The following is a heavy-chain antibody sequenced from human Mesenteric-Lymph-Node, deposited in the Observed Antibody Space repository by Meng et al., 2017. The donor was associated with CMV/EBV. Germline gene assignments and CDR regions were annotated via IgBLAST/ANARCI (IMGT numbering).Heavy chain of an antibody. Sequence: GVLKISCAASGFTFSTYWMSWVRQAPGKGLEWVANIKQDGSEKYYVDSVKGRFTISRDNAKNSLYLQMNSLRAEDTAVYYCARGGVLLWFGELGFDYWGQGTLVTVSS. CDR2: IKQDGSEK. D-gene: IGHD3-10*01. CDR3: ARGGVLLWFGELGFDY. V-gene: IGHV3-7*01. CDR1: GFTFSTYW. J-gene: IGHJ4*02.